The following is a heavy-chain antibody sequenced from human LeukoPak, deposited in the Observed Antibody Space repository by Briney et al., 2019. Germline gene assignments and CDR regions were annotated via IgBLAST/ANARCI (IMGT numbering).Heavy chain of an antibody. D-gene: IGHD3-3*01. CDR1: SGSISSSSYY. CDR2: IYYSGST. J-gene: IGHJ4*02. Sequence: SETLSPTCTVSSGSISSSSYYWGWIRQPPGKGLEWIGSIYYSGSTYYNPSLKSRVTISVDTSKNQFSLKLSSVTAADTAVYYCAAYDFWSGYYPDYWGQGTLVTVSS. V-gene: IGHV4-39*07. CDR3: AAYDFWSGYYPDY.